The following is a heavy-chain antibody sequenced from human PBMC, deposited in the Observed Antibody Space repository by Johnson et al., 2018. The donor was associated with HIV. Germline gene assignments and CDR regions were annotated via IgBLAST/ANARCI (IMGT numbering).Heavy chain of an antibody. J-gene: IGHJ3*02. Sequence: VQLVESGGGLVQPGGSLRLSCAASGFTFSSYWMRWVRQAPGKGLAWVANLKHVGREKYSVDSVKGRFTISRDNAKNSLFLQMNSLTAEDTAVYYCASLVGSSSGEAFDIWGQGTMVTVSS. D-gene: IGHD6-6*01. CDR2: LKHVGREK. CDR1: GFTFSSYW. V-gene: IGHV3-7*03. CDR3: ASLVGSSSGEAFDI.